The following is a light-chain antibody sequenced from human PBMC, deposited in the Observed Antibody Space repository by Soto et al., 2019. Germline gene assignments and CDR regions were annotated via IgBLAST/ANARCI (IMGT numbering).Light chain of an antibody. J-gene: IGKJ1*01. V-gene: IGKV3-11*01. CDR2: DAS. CDR1: QSVSSY. CDR3: QQRSNWSGT. Sequence: VFTQSPASLSLSPGVMATRSCEASQSVSSYLAWYQQKPGQAPRLLIYDASNRATGIPARFSGSGSGTDFTLTISSLEPEDFAVYYCQQRSNWSGTFGQGTKV.